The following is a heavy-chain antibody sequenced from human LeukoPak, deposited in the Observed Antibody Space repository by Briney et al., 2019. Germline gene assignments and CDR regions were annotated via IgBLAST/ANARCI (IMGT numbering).Heavy chain of an antibody. CDR2: IYRNGDT. Sequence: PSETLSLTCTVSGGSISSDCYWAWVHLSPGNGLEWFGAIYRNGDTYYNPSLKSRVTISLVPSKNQFSLRLNSVTTADTAVYYCARAKRDYFENSGYESYCNFMDVWGKGTTVTVSS. D-gene: IGHD3-22*01. CDR3: ARAKRDYFENSGYESYCNFMDV. J-gene: IGHJ6*03. V-gene: IGHV4-38-2*02. CDR1: GGSISSDCY.